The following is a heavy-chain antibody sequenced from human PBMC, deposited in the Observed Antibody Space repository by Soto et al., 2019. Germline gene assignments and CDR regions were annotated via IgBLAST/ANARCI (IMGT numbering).Heavy chain of an antibody. J-gene: IGHJ2*01. D-gene: IGHD4-17*01. CDR2: ISYDGSNK. Sequence: PGGSLRLSCAASGFTFSSYAMHWVRQAPGRGLEWVAVISYDGSNKYYADSVKGRFTISRDNSKNTLYLQMNSLRAEDTAVYYCARGRYGDYDWYFDLWGRGTLVTVSS. CDR3: ARGRYGDYDWYFDL. V-gene: IGHV3-30-3*01. CDR1: GFTFSSYA.